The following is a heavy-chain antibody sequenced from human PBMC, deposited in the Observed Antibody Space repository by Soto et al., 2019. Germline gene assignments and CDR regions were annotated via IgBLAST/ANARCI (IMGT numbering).Heavy chain of an antibody. J-gene: IGHJ4*02. D-gene: IGHD3-10*01. CDR2: IYNDGTYS. CDR3: TRGPRPISTGTGAY. Sequence: GGSLRLSCAASGFIFKMYWMHWVRQSQGKGLVWISRIYNDGTYSDYADSVRGRFTISRDNVNDTLYLQMNNVRAEDSGLYYCTRGPRPISTGTGAYWGQGTQVT. CDR1: GFIFKMYW. V-gene: IGHV3-74*01.